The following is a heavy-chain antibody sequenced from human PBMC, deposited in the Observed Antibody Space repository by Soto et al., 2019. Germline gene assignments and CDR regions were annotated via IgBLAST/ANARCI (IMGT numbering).Heavy chain of an antibody. CDR1: GFTFSSYG. J-gene: IGHJ6*02. CDR3: ARDRWYQLRTYYYYYGMDV. CDR2: IWYDGSNK. V-gene: IGHV3-33*01. D-gene: IGHD2-2*01. Sequence: VGSLRLSCAASGFTFSSYGMHWVRQAPGKGLEWVAVIWYDGSNKYYADSVKGRFTISRDNSKNTLYLQMNSLRAEDTAVYYCARDRWYQLRTYYYYYGMDVWGQGTTVTVSS.